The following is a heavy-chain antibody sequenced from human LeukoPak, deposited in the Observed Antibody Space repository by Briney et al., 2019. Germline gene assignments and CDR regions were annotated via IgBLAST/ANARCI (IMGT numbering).Heavy chain of an antibody. CDR1: GFTVSSTH. CDR2: TYTGGNS. CDR3: ARGGRGSAAVVAPRSFDI. D-gene: IGHD3-22*01. Sequence: GGSLRLSYAASGFTVSSTHMVWVRQAPGKGLEWVSVTYTGGNSYYAGSVKGRFIISRDISKNTLYLQMNSLRAEDSALYYCARGGRGSAAVVAPRSFDIWGQGTMVTVSS. V-gene: IGHV3-53*01. J-gene: IGHJ3*02.